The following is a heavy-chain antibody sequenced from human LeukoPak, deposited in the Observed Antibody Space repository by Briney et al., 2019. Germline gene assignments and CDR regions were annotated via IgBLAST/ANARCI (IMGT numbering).Heavy chain of an antibody. J-gene: IGHJ4*02. V-gene: IGHV3-30-3*01. CDR3: ARGRGWDDY. CDR1: GFTFSSYA. D-gene: IGHD6-19*01. Sequence: PGGSLRPSCAASGFTFSSYAMHWVRQAPGKGLEWVAVISYDGSNKYYADSVKGRFTISRDNSKNTLYLQMNSLRAEDTAVYYCARGRGWDDYWGQGTLVTVSS. CDR2: ISYDGSNK.